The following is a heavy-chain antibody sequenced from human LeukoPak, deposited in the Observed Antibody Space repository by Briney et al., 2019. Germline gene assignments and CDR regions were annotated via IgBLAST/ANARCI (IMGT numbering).Heavy chain of an antibody. Sequence: ASVKVSCKASGYTVTGHYLHWVRQAPGQGLEWMGWINPNSGVTNYAQKFQGKVTMTRDTSINTAYMELHSLTSDDTAMYYCAKDAYSGFSSSYNMDSWGQGTLVTVSS. CDR1: GYTVTGHY. CDR2: INPNSGVT. V-gene: IGHV1-2*02. J-gene: IGHJ4*02. CDR3: AKDAYSGFSSSYNMDS. D-gene: IGHD5-18*01.